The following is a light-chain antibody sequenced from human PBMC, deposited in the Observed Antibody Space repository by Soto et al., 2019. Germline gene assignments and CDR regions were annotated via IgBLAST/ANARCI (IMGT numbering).Light chain of an antibody. V-gene: IGKV2-24*01. CDR2: KVS. CDR1: QSLVRSDGNAY. J-gene: IGKJ5*01. Sequence: EIVMTQTPRSLPVTLGQPVSISCKSSQSLVRSDGNAYLNWLHQRPGQPPRLLIYKVSNRFTGVPDRFSGSGAGTDFTLHISRVEAEDVGIYFCMQAAQLRTFGQGTRLEIK. CDR3: MQAAQLRT.